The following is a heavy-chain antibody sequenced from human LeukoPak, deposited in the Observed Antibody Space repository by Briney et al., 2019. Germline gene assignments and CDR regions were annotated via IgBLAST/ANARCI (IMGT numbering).Heavy chain of an antibody. CDR3: AKTAWEAGLCFDY. V-gene: IGHV3-23*01. CDR1: EFTFSSYA. J-gene: IGHJ4*02. Sequence: HPGGSLRLSCAASEFTFSSYAMSWVRQAPGKGLEWVSAISGSGGSTYYADSVKGRFTISRDNSKNTLYLQMNSLRAEDTAVYYCAKTAWEAGLCFDYWGQGTLVTVSS. D-gene: IGHD5-18*01. CDR2: ISGSGGST.